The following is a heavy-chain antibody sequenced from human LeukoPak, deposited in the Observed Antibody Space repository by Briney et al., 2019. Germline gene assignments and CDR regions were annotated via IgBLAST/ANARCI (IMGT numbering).Heavy chain of an antibody. CDR3: ARVTYCSSTSCMDYYYYMDV. CDR1: GASINSYY. J-gene: IGHJ6*03. CDR2: LYYSGST. Sequence: SETLSLTCTVSGASINSYYWSWIRQPPGKGLEWIGYLYYSGSTNYNPSLKSRVTMSVDTSKNQFSLKLSSVTAADTAVYYCARVTYCSSTSCMDYYYYMDVWGKGTTVTISS. D-gene: IGHD2-2*01. V-gene: IGHV4-59*12.